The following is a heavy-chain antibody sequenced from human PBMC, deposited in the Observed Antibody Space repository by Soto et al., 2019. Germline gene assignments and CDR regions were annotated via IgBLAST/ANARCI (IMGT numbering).Heavy chain of an antibody. D-gene: IGHD3-3*01. CDR3: AKGTGFLEWL. CDR1: GFTFSSNG. V-gene: IGHV3-30*18. Sequence: QVQLVESGGGVVQPWRSLRLSCAASGFTFSSNGMHWVRQAPGKGLEWVAGISYDGSDKRYADSVKGQFTISRDNSKNMLLLQINRLRTEDTGVYYCAKGTGFLEWLWGRGTLVTVSS. J-gene: IGHJ4*02. CDR2: ISYDGSDK.